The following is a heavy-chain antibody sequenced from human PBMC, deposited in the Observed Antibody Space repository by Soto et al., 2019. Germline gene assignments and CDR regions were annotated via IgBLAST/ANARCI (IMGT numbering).Heavy chain of an antibody. CDR1: LCSLITSGMR. V-gene: IGHV2-70*04. Sequence: GXGPTLVNATQTLPLTGTFCLCSLITSGMRVSWIRQPPGKALEWLARIDWDDDKFYSTSLKTRLTISKDTSKNQVVLTMTNMDPVDTATYYCAPIQNSGYETWFDPCAQGTLVTVSS. D-gene: IGHD5-12*01. CDR3: APIQNSGYETWFDP. CDR2: IDWDDDK. J-gene: IGHJ5*02.